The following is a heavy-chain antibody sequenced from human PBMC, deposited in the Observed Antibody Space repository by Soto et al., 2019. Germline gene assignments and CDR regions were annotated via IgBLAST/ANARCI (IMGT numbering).Heavy chain of an antibody. Sequence: SETLSLTSTVSRASISRSSYTWGCIRQPPGKGLEWIGSIYYSGTTYYNPSLNSRVTVSVDTSKNQFSLKVTSVTAADTAVYYCANGADSSSSIMDVWGQGTTVTVSS. D-gene: IGHD6-6*01. V-gene: IGHV4-39*01. J-gene: IGHJ6*02. CDR2: IYYSGTT. CDR1: RASISRSSYT. CDR3: ANGADSSSSIMDV.